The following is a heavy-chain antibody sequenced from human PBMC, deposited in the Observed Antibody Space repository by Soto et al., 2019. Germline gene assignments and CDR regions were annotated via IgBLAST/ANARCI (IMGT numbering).Heavy chain of an antibody. V-gene: IGHV1-69*01. D-gene: IGHD3-10*01. CDR1: GGTFSSYA. CDR2: IIPMYGPA. Sequence: QVPLVQSGAEVKKPGSSVTVSCKASGGTFSSYAIHWVRQAPGQGLEWMGGIIPMYGPAKYAQRVQGRVTITADESTTTVYMELTSLTSQDTAVYYCASVTSMVRGVIDNWFDPWGHGTLVTVSS. CDR3: ASVTSMVRGVIDNWFDP. J-gene: IGHJ5*02.